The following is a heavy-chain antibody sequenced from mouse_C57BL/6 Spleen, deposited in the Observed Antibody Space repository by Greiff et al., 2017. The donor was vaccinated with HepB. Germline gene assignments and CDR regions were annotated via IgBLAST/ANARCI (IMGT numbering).Heavy chain of an antibody. CDR1: GYTFTSYG. CDR3: ARGGTTVVAPFAY. J-gene: IGHJ3*01. CDR2: IYPRSGNT. Sequence: QVQLKQSGAELARPGASVKLSCKASGYTFTSYGISWVKQRTGQGLEWIGEIYPRSGNTYYNEKFKGKATLTADKSSSTAYMELRSLTSEDSAVYFCARGGTTVVAPFAYWGQGTLVTVSA. V-gene: IGHV1-81*01. D-gene: IGHD1-1*01.